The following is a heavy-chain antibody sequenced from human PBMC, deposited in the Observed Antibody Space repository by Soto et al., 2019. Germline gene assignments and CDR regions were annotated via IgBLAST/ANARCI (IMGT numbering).Heavy chain of an antibody. V-gene: IGHV3-11*01. CDR3: ARVRGDSSGSYYFDY. Sequence: GGSLRLSCAASGFRLSDYYVSWIRQAPGEGLEWVSYISSSGTTTHYADSVKGRFTISKDNAKNSLYLQMNSLRAEDTAVYYCARVRGDSSGSYYFDYWGQGTLVTVSS. CDR1: GFRLSDYY. D-gene: IGHD3-22*01. CDR2: ISSSGTTT. J-gene: IGHJ4*02.